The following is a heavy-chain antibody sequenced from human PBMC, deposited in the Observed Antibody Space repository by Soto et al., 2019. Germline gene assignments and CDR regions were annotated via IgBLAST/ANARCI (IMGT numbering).Heavy chain of an antibody. J-gene: IGHJ6*04. CDR2: IKQDGSEK. V-gene: IGHV3-7*03. CDR3: PREYYLKHDSGTRTGQWLEPTPYGMDV. Sequence: GGSLRLSCAASGFTFSSYWMSWVRQAPGKGLEWVANIKQDGSEKYYVDSVKGRFTISRDNAKNSLYLQMNSLRAEDTAVYYCPREYYLKHDSGTRTGQWLEPTPYGMDVWGKGTTVTLSS. CDR1: GFTFSSYW. D-gene: IGHD6-19*01.